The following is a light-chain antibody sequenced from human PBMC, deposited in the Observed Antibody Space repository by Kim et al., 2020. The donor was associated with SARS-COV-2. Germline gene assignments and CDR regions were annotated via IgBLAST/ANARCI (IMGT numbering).Light chain of an antibody. CDR2: GAS. Sequence: SGSPGERAPLSCRASQSVTSNLAWYQQKPGQAPRLLIYGASTRATGIPARFSGSGSGTEFTLTISSLQSEDFAVYYCQQYNDWWTFGQGTKVDIK. CDR1: QSVTSN. J-gene: IGKJ1*01. V-gene: IGKV3-15*01. CDR3: QQYNDWWT.